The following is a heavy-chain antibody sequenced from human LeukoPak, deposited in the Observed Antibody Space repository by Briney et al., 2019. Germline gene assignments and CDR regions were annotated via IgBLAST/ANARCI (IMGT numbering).Heavy chain of an antibody. Sequence: GGPLRLSCAASGFTFSDYYMRWLRQAPGKGLEGVSYISSSGSTIYYADSVKGRFTISRDNAKNSLYLQMNSLRAEDTAVYYCARDGAYCSSTSCYLFYWGQGTLVTVSS. D-gene: IGHD2-2*01. CDR2: ISSSGSTI. V-gene: IGHV3-11*04. J-gene: IGHJ4*02. CDR3: ARDGAYCSSTSCYLFY. CDR1: GFTFSDYY.